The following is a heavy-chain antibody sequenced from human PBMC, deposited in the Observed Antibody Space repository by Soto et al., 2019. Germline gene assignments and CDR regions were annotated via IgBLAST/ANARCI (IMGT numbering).Heavy chain of an antibody. CDR1: GFTFSSYA. CDR2: VSGNGQGI. V-gene: IGHV3-23*01. Sequence: GGSLRLSCAASGFTFSSYAMSWVRQAPGKGLEWVSAVSGNGQGIYYADSVRGRFTISRDNSKNTVFLHMDSLRAEDTAVYYCAKDRDYPRDYFHYWGQGTLVTVSS. D-gene: IGHD3-10*01. J-gene: IGHJ4*02. CDR3: AKDRDYPRDYFHY.